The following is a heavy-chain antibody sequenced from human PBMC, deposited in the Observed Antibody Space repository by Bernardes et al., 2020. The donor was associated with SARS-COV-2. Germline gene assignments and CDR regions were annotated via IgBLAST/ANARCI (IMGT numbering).Heavy chain of an antibody. Sequence: GEAMMISCKASGYNFSTYWIAWVRQMPGTGLEWMGIIYPGDSVTRYSPSFQGQVTISVDKSINIAYLQWGGLRASDTAMYYCARPLTATLMRGAMEVWGQGTTVIVSS. J-gene: IGHJ6*02. CDR1: GYNFSTYW. D-gene: IGHD2-8*01. CDR2: IYPGDSVT. V-gene: IGHV5-51*01. CDR3: ARPLTATLMRGAMEV.